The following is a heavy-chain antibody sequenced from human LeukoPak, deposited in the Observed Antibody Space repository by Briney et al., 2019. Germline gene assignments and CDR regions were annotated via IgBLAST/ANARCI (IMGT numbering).Heavy chain of an antibody. CDR1: GYTLTGYY. V-gene: IGHV1-2*02. D-gene: IGHD3-22*01. CDR3: AREGDSYDSSGYYES. CDR2: INPNSGGT. Sequence: ASVKVSCKASGYTLTGYYMHWVRQAPGQGLEWVGWINPNSGGTKYAQKFQGRVTMTRDTSISTAYMELSGLRSDDTAVYYCAREGDSYDSSGYYESWGQGTLVTVSS. J-gene: IGHJ5*02.